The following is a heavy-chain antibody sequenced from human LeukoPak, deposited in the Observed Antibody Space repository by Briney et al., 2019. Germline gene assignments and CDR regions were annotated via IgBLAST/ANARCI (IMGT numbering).Heavy chain of an antibody. V-gene: IGHV1-69*13. CDR1: GGTFSSYA. CDR2: IIPIFGTA. CDR3: ARDGTKRWLPESLHAFDI. Sequence: VASVKVSCKASGGTFSSYAISWVRQAPGQGLEWMGGIIPIFGTANYAQKFQGRVTITADESTSTAYMELSSLRSEDTAVYYCARDGTKRWLPESLHAFDIWGQGTMVTVSS. J-gene: IGHJ3*02. D-gene: IGHD5-24*01.